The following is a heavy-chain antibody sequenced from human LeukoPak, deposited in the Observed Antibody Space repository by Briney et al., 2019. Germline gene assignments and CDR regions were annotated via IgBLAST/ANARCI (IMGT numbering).Heavy chain of an antibody. D-gene: IGHD3-3*01. CDR3: ARALDFWSGYVTVDYFDY. J-gene: IGHJ4*02. CDR2: INPSGGST. CDR1: GYTFTGYY. Sequence: ASVNVSCKASGYTFTGYYMHWVRQAPGQGLEWMGIINPSGGSTSYAQKFQGRVTMTRDTSTSTVYMELSSLRSEDTAVYYCARALDFWSGYVTVDYFDYWGQGTLVTVSS. V-gene: IGHV1-46*01.